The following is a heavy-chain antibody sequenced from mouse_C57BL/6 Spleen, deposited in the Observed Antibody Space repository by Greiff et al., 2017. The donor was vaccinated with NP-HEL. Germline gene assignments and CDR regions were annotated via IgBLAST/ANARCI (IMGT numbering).Heavy chain of an antibody. D-gene: IGHD1-1*01. CDR2: ISSGSSTI. V-gene: IGHV5-17*01. J-gene: IGHJ4*01. CDR3: ARILLHYYAMDY. Sequence: EVHLVESGGGLVKPGGSLKLSCAASGFTFSDYGMHWVRQAPEKGLEWVAYISSGSSTIYYADTVKGRFTISRDNAKNTLFLQMTSLRSEDTAMYYCARILLHYYAMDYWGQGTSVTVSS. CDR1: GFTFSDYG.